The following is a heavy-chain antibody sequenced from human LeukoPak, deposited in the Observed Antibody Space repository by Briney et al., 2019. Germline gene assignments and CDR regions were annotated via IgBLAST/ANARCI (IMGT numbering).Heavy chain of an antibody. Sequence: GGSLRLSCAASGFTFSSYGMHWVRQAPGKGLEWVAVISYDGSNKYYADSVKGRFTISRDNSKNTLYLQMNSLRAEDTAVYYCAKDDRDSNYDGEVYWGQGTLVTVSS. CDR3: AKDDRDSNYDGEVY. J-gene: IGHJ4*02. D-gene: IGHD4-11*01. CDR1: GFTFSSYG. CDR2: ISYDGSNK. V-gene: IGHV3-30*18.